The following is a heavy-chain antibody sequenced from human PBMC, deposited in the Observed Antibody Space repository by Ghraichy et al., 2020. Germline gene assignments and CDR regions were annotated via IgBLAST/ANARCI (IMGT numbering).Heavy chain of an antibody. CDR1: GFTFSSFW. CDR2: IKEDGSQS. CDR3: VRGGQRFDP. V-gene: IGHV3-7*01. J-gene: IGHJ5*02. Sequence: GGSLRLSCAASGFTFSSFWMSWVRQVPGKGLEWVANIKEDGSQSYYVDSVKGRFTISRDNAKNALYLQMDSLRAEDTAVYYCVRGGQRFDPWGQGTLVTVSS.